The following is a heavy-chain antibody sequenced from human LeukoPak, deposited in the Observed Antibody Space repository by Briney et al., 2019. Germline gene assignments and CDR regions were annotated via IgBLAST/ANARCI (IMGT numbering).Heavy chain of an antibody. CDR3: AKDTTNYYDSSGYYLLDY. V-gene: IGHV3-23*01. J-gene: IGHJ4*02. CDR1: GFTFSSYA. D-gene: IGHD3-22*01. Sequence: PGGSLRLSCAASGFTFSSYAMSWVRQAPGKGLEWVSAISGSGGSTYYADSVKGRFTISRDNSKNTLYLQMNSLRAEDTAVYYCAKDTTNYYDSSGYYLLDYWGQGTLVTVSS. CDR2: ISGSGGST.